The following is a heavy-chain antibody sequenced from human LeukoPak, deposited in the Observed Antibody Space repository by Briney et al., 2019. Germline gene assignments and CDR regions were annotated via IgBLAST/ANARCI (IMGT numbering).Heavy chain of an antibody. V-gene: IGHV1-69*05. J-gene: IGHJ4*02. CDR1: GGTFSSYA. Sequence: ASVKVSCKASGGTFSSYAISWVRQAPGQGLEWMGRIIPIFGTANYAQKFQGRVTITTDESTSTAYMELSSLRSEDTAAYHCARDMAVAETGSDYWGQGTLVTVSS. CDR3: ARDMAVAETGSDY. D-gene: IGHD6-19*01. CDR2: IIPIFGTA.